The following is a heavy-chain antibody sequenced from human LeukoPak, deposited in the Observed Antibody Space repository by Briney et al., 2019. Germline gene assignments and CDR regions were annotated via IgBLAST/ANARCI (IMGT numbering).Heavy chain of an antibody. V-gene: IGHV3-30*18. Sequence: PGGSLRLSCAASGFTFSSYGMHWVRQAPGKGLEWVAVISYDGSNKYYADSVKGRFTISRDNSKKTLYLQMNSLRAEDTAVYYCAKDSRGSITYYYDSSGPDYWGQGTLVTVSS. CDR1: GFTFSSYG. D-gene: IGHD3-22*01. CDR2: ISYDGSNK. CDR3: AKDSRGSITYYYDSSGPDY. J-gene: IGHJ4*02.